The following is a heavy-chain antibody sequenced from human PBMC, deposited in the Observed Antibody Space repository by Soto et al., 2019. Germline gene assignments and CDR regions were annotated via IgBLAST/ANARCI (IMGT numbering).Heavy chain of an antibody. CDR1: GFAFSSHP. CDR2: ISDVGDLT. CDR3: ARRVIGSSRAFDI. Sequence: VQLLESGGGLAQPGGSLRLSCAASGFAFSSHPMSWVRQAPEKGLEWVAGISDVGDLTYNADSVRGRFTISRDNSRNTLYLQIKSLRAEDTAVYYCARRVIGSSRAFDIWGQGTMVTVSS. J-gene: IGHJ3*02. V-gene: IGHV3-23*01. D-gene: IGHD3-10*01.